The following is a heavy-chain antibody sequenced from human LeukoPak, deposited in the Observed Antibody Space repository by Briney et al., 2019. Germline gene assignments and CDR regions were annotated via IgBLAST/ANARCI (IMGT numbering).Heavy chain of an antibody. CDR1: GFTFSSYE. CDR3: AKDGYTEWLGLYYFDY. J-gene: IGHJ4*02. Sequence: PGGALRLSCAASGFTFSSYEMNWVRQAPGKGLEWVSYISSSGSTIYYADSVKGRFTISRDNAKNSLYLQMNSLRAEDTAVYYCAKDGYTEWLGLYYFDYWGQGTLVTVSS. D-gene: IGHD6-19*01. V-gene: IGHV3-48*03. CDR2: ISSSGSTI.